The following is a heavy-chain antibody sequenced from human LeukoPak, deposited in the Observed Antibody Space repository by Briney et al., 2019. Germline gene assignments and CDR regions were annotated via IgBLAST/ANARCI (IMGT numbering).Heavy chain of an antibody. D-gene: IGHD3-3*01. Sequence: GGSLRLSCAASGFTFSNAWMSWVRQAPGKGLGWVGRIKSKNDGWTTDHAAPVKGRFTISRNDSKNTLYLQMNRLKTEDTAVYYCTTDAPVHWSGYSTWYFDYWGQGTLVTVSS. CDR2: IKSKNDGWTT. J-gene: IGHJ4*02. V-gene: IGHV3-15*01. CDR1: GFTFSNAW. CDR3: TTDAPVHWSGYSTWYFDY.